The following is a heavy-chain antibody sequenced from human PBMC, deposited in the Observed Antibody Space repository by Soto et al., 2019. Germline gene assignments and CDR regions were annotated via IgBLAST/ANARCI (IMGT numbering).Heavy chain of an antibody. CDR3: ARAPRRRCSSTSCYIFDY. CDR2: IYYSGST. J-gene: IGHJ4*02. CDR1: GGSISSGGYY. V-gene: IGHV4-31*03. D-gene: IGHD2-2*02. Sequence: SETLSLTCTVSGGSISSGGYYWSWIRQHPGKGLEWIGYIYYSGSTYYNPSLKSRVTISVDTSKNQFSLKLSSVTAADTAVYYCARAPRRRCSSTSCYIFDYWGQGTLVTVSS.